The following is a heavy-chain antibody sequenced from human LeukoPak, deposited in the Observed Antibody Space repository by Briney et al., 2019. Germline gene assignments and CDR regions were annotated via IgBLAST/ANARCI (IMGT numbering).Heavy chain of an antibody. CDR2: IYYDGTT. CDR1: GGSIRSTSHY. CDR3: ARGPTISETGYFDY. D-gene: IGHD1-1*01. V-gene: IGHV4-39*07. Sequence: SETLSLTCNVSGGSIRSTSHYWGWMRQAPEMGLQWIGSIYYDGTTYHNPSLKSRLSISVDTSKNQFSLKVTSLTAADTAVYYCARGPTISETGYFDYWGQGTLVTVSS. J-gene: IGHJ4*03.